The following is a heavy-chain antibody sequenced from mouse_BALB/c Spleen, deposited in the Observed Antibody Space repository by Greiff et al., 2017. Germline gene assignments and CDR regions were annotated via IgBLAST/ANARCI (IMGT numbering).Heavy chain of an antibody. CDR3: ARDREYGNYYAMDY. D-gene: IGHD2-10*02. Sequence: VQVVESGPGLVAPSQSLSITCTVSGFSLTSYGVSWVRQPPGKGLEWLGVIWGDGSTNYHSALISRLSISKDNSKSQVFLKMNSLQTDDTAMYYCARDREYGNYYAMDYWGQGTSVTVSS. CDR2: IWGDGST. V-gene: IGHV2-3*01. CDR1: GFSLTSYG. J-gene: IGHJ4*01.